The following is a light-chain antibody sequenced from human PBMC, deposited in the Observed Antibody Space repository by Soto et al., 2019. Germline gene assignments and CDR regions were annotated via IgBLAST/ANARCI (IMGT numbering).Light chain of an antibody. CDR2: GSS. V-gene: IGKV3-15*01. CDR3: QQYSNWPPAIT. J-gene: IGKJ5*01. CDR1: ETISTN. Sequence: ERVLTHSPATLSVSTGERPTLSCRATETISTNLAWFQRKPGQPPRLLIYGSSPRATGVPDRFSGGGSGTEFTLIISSLQSEDVALYYCQQYSNWPPAITFGQGTLLEI.